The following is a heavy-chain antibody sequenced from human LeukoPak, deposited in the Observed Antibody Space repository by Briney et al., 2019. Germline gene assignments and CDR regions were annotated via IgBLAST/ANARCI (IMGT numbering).Heavy chain of an antibody. V-gene: IGHV4-34*01. J-gene: IGHJ4*02. CDR1: GGSFSGYY. CDR2: INHGGST. D-gene: IGHD6-19*01. Sequence: PSETLSLTCAVYGGSFSGYYWSWIRQPPGKGLEWIGEINHGGSTNYNPSLKSRVTISVDTSKNQFSLKLSSVTAADTAVYYCARAPYSSGWYTRGRGSQFDYWGQGTLVTVSS. CDR3: ARAPYSSGWYTRGRGSQFDY.